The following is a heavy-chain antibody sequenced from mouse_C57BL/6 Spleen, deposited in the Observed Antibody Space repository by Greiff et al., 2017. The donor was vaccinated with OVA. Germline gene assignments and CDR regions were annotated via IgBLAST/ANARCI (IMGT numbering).Heavy chain of an antibody. CDR1: GFTFSDYG. D-gene: IGHD4-1*01. V-gene: IGHV5-17*01. Sequence: EVKVVESGGGLVKPGGSLKLSCAASGFTFSDYGMHWVRQAPEKGLEWVAYISSGSSTIYYADTVKGRFTISRDNAKNTLFLQMTSLRSEDTAMYYCATKPLTGTGAMDYWGQGTSVTVSS. J-gene: IGHJ4*01. CDR2: ISSGSSTI. CDR3: ATKPLTGTGAMDY.